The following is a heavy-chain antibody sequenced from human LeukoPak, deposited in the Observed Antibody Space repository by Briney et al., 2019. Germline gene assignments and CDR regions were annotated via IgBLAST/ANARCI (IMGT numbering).Heavy chain of an antibody. J-gene: IGHJ4*02. CDR3: ARGQYYDSSGYYRY. D-gene: IGHD3-22*01. Sequence: SETLSLTCSVSGGSVSSGISYWSWIRQPPGEGLEWIAYISDSGGSDYNPSLRGRVTISLDTSKNQFSLRLTSVTAADTAVYYCARGQYYDSSGYYRYWGQGTLVTVSS. CDR2: ISDSGGS. CDR1: GGSVSSGISY. V-gene: IGHV4-61*01.